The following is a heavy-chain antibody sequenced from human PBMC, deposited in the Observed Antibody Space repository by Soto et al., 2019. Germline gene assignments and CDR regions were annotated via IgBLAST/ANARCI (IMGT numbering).Heavy chain of an antibody. Sequence: PGGSLRLSCAASGFTFSSYGMHWVRQAPGKGLEWVAVISYDGSNKYYADSVKGRFTISRDNSKNTLYLQMNSLRAEDTAVYYCAKDPHSRGWIFDYWGQGTLVTVSS. J-gene: IGHJ4*02. CDR1: GFTFSSYG. CDR2: ISYDGSNK. D-gene: IGHD6-19*01. CDR3: AKDPHSRGWIFDY. V-gene: IGHV3-30*18.